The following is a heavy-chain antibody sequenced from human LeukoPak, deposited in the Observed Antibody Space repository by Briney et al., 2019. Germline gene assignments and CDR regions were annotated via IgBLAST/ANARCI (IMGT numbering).Heavy chain of an antibody. CDR3: ARPRTVGCDNDCYYFDY. J-gene: IGHJ4*02. CDR1: GFRFSDRY. CDR2: IRKKVNSYTT. Sequence: GGSLRLSCAASGFRFSDRYMDWVRQAPGKGLEWVGRIRKKVNSYTTEYAASVKGRFTISRDDSQNSLFLQMNSLRTEDTAVYYCARPRTVGCDNDCYYFDYWGQGTLVTVSS. V-gene: IGHV3-72*01. D-gene: IGHD2-21*02.